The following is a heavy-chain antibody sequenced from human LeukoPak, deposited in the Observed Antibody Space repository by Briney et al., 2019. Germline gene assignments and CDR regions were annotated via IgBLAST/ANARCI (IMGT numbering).Heavy chain of an antibody. V-gene: IGHV3-23*01. J-gene: IGHJ4*02. CDR1: GFTFSTYA. CDR2: FSDSSAT. CDR3: AKGGTGYCSSSSCLYYFHC. Sequence: QPGGSLRLSCAASGFTFSTYAMSWVRQAPGKGLEWVSTFSDSSATYYADSVKGRFSISRDDSKNTLYLQMNSLRAEDTAVYYCAKGGTGYCSSSSCLYYFHCWGQGTLVTVSS. D-gene: IGHD2-2*01.